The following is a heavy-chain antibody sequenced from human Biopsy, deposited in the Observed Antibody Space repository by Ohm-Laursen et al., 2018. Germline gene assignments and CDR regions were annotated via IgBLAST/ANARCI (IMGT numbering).Heavy chain of an antibody. Sequence: SLRLSCSASGFTFNNYGMQRVRQAPGKGLEWVAFIFYDGSNTYYADSVKGRFTISRDNSRDTLYLQMSSLRAEDTAVYYCAKDRYNYTPIGGFSMDVWGQGTTVTVSS. CDR1: GFTFNNYG. CDR2: IFYDGSNT. D-gene: IGHD5-18*01. J-gene: IGHJ6*01. V-gene: IGHV3-30*18. CDR3: AKDRYNYTPIGGFSMDV.